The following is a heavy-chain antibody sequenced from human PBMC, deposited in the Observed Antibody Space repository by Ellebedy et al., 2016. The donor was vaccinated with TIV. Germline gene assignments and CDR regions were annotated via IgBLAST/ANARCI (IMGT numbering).Heavy chain of an antibody. CDR3: ASPYDSSGYYYGAFHI. Sequence: GESLKISCAASGFTFSSFGMSWVRQAPGKGLEWVSFIDSNGDSINYPDSVEGRFTISRDKARNSLYLQMNSLRAEDTAVYYCASPYDSSGYYYGAFHIWGQGTMVTVSS. D-gene: IGHD3-22*01. CDR1: GFTFSSFG. CDR2: IDSNGDSI. V-gene: IGHV3-21*01. J-gene: IGHJ3*02.